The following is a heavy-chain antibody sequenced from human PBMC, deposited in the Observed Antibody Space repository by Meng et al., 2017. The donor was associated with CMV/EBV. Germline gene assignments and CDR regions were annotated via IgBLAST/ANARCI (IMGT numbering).Heavy chain of an antibody. CDR1: GGTFSSYA. J-gene: IGHJ6*02. CDR3: ARNRKADYDCWSGYYATHYYYYGMDV. D-gene: IGHD3-3*01. Sequence: SVKVSCKASGGTFSSYAISWVRQAPGQGLEWMGGIIPILGIANYAQKFQGRVTITADKSTSTAYMELSSLRSEDTAVYYCARNRKADYDCWSGYYATHYYYYGMDVWGQGTTVTVSS. V-gene: IGHV1-69*10. CDR2: IIPILGIA.